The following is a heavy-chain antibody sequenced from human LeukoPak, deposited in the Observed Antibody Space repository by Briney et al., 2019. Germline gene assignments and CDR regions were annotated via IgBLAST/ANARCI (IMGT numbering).Heavy chain of an antibody. Sequence: PGGSLRLSCAASRFTFSSYAMSWIRQPPGKGLEWIGEINHSGSTNYNPSLKSRVTISVDTSKNQFSLKLSSVTAADTAVYYCARGVRARVIVVVITRARWFDPWGQGTLVTVSS. J-gene: IGHJ5*02. D-gene: IGHD3-22*01. V-gene: IGHV4-34*01. CDR2: INHSGST. CDR3: ARGVRARVIVVVITRARWFDP. CDR1: RFTFSSYA.